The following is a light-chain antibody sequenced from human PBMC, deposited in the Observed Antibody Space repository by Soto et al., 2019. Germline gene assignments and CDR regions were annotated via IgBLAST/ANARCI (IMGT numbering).Light chain of an antibody. CDR2: EGT. J-gene: IGLJ1*01. Sequence: QSALAQPPSASVSPGQSVTISCTGTSGDVGGYDYVCWYQQHPGKARKLMMYEGTKRPLGVADRFSGCKSGNSASLNVSGRQAEDEADYYCSSYAGSDNPYVFGTGTKVTV. CDR3: SSYAGSDNPYV. V-gene: IGLV2-8*01. CDR1: SGDVGGYDY.